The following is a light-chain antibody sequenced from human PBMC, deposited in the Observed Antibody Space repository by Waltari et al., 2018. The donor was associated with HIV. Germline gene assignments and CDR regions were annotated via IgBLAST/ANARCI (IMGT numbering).Light chain of an antibody. CDR2: MNN. Sequence: HSVLTQPPSASGTPGQTVIISCSGNTSNIANNDVTWYQHFPGSAPKLLIYMNNSRPSGVPDRFAGSRSGTSASLTISGLQIEDEAQYYCATWDDSLNGVFGAGTRLTVL. J-gene: IGLJ3*02. CDR1: TSNIANND. CDR3: ATWDDSLNGV. V-gene: IGLV1-44*01.